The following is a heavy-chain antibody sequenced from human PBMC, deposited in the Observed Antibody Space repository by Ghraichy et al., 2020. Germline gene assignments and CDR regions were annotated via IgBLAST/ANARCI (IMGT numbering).Heavy chain of an antibody. J-gene: IGHJ4*02. CDR1: GYTFTKYS. D-gene: IGHD3-10*01. CDR2: INAANGDT. Sequence: ASVKVSCKSSGYTFTKYSMHWVRQAPGQSLEWMGWINAANGDTKYSQEFQGRVTITSDTSASSVYMELSSLRSEDTAMYYCARDWGDYYGSGSYLYWGQGTLVTVSS. V-gene: IGHV1-3*01. CDR3: ARDWGDYYGSGSYLY.